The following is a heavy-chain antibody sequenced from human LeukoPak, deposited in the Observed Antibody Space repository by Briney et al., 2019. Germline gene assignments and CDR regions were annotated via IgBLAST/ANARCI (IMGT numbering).Heavy chain of an antibody. CDR3: AGGPRITLVRGGQWYYYMDV. CDR1: GYTFTSYG. J-gene: IGHJ6*03. V-gene: IGHV1-18*01. D-gene: IGHD3-10*01. Sequence: ASVKVSCKASGYTFTSYGISWVRQAPGQGLEWMGWISGYNGHTKYAQKFQGRVTMTRDTSTSTVYMELSSLRSEDTAVYYCAGGPRITLVRGGQWYYYMDVWGKGTTVTISS. CDR2: ISGYNGHT.